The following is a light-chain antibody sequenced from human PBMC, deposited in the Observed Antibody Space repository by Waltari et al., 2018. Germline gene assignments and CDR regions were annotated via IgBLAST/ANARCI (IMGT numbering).Light chain of an antibody. Sequence: EIVLTQSPATLSLSPGERATLSCRARQSVSNYLAWYQQKPGQAPRLLIYDTSNRATGIPAMCSGGGSGTDFALTISSLEPEDYAVYYCQQRGSWPPLTFGGGTKVEIK. V-gene: IGKV3-11*01. CDR2: DTS. CDR1: QSVSNY. J-gene: IGKJ4*01. CDR3: QQRGSWPPLT.